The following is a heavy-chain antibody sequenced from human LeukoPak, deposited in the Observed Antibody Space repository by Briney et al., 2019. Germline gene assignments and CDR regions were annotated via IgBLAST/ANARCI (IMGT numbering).Heavy chain of an antibody. D-gene: IGHD6-19*01. CDR3: ARLSMGIAVAGIDY. CDR2: IYYSGST. J-gene: IGHJ4*02. CDR1: GGSISSGGYD. V-gene: IGHV4-31*03. Sequence: SETLSLTCTVSGGSISSGGYDWSWLRQHPGKGLEWIVYIYYSGSTYYNPSLKSRVTISVDTSKNQFSLKLSSVTAADTAVYYCARLSMGIAVAGIDYWGQGTLVTVSS.